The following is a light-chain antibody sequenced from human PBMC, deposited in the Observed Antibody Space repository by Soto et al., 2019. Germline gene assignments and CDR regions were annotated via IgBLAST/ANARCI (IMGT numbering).Light chain of an antibody. CDR1: SSDVGGYNY. CDR3: SSYTSGSTYV. V-gene: IGLV2-14*01. CDR2: DVS. Sequence: QSALTQPASVSGSPGQSITISCTGTSSDVGGYNYVSWYQQHPGKAPKLMIYDVSNRPSGVSNRFSGSKSGNTASLTISGIQAEDEADYYCSSYTSGSTYVFGTGATLTVL. J-gene: IGLJ1*01.